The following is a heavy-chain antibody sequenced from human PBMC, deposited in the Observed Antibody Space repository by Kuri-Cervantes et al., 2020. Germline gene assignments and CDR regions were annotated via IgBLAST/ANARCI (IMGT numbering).Heavy chain of an antibody. D-gene: IGHD3-16*02. J-gene: IGHJ6*02. CDR3: ARHYGDDYVWGSYRSEPDYYYYGMDV. Sequence: GGSPRLSCKGSGYSFTSYWIGWVRQMPGKGLEWMGIIYPGDSDTRYSPSFQGQVTISADKSISTAYLQWSSLKASDTAMYYCARHYGDDYVWGSYRSEPDYYYYGMDVWGQGTTVTVSS. V-gene: IGHV5-51*01. CDR1: GYSFTSYW. CDR2: IYPGDSDT.